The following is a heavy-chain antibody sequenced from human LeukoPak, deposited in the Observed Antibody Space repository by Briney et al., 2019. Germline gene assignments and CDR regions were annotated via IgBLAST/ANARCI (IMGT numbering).Heavy chain of an antibody. CDR1: GDSIGDHA. CDR3: AMYSTGRGGHGY. D-gene: IGHD2-8*02. V-gene: IGHV4-59*11. CDR2: ILYTGTA. Sequence: PAETLSLTCTASGDSIGDHAWSWIRQPPGKGLEWIGYILYTGTAKYDPSLKSRVTISIDTSRNQFSLKLNSVTAADTAVYYCAMYSTGRGGHGYWGQGALITVSA. J-gene: IGHJ4*02.